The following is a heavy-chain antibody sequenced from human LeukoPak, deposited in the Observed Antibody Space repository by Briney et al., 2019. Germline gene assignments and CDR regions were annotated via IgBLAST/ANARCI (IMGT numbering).Heavy chain of an antibody. V-gene: IGHV4-39*07. D-gene: IGHD6-13*01. CDR1: GGSISSSSYY. CDR3: AREARSSSWSSFDY. J-gene: IGHJ4*02. CDR2: IYYSGST. Sequence: KASETLSLTCTVSGGSISSSSYYWGWIRQPPGKGLEWIGSIYYSGSTYYNPSLKSRVTISVDTSKNQFSLKLSSVTAADTAVYYCAREARSSSWSSFDYWGQGTLVTVSS.